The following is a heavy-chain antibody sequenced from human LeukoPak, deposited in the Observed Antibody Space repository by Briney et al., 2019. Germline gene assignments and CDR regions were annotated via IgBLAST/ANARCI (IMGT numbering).Heavy chain of an antibody. CDR3: AKDIETRHYYYGMDV. Sequence: GGSLRLSCAASGFTFDDYAMHWVRQAPGKGLEWVSGISWNSGSIGYADSVKGRFTISRDNAKNSLYLQMNSLRAEDTALYYCAKDIETRHYYYGMDVWGQGTTVTVSS. V-gene: IGHV3-9*01. CDR1: GFTFDDYA. CDR2: ISWNSGSI. J-gene: IGHJ6*02.